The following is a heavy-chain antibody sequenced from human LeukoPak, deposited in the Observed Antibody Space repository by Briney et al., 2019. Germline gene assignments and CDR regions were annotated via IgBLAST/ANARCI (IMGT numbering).Heavy chain of an antibody. CDR2: MSYDGSEK. J-gene: IGHJ4*02. V-gene: IGHV3-30*14. Sequence: GGSLRLSCAASGFTFSSHAFHWVRQAPGKGLEWVADMSYDGSEKNYAESVKGRFSISRDNSKNTVYLQMNSLRPEDTAVYYCARDGGHWGYEGLDYWSQGTLVTVAS. CDR3: ARDGGHWGYEGLDY. CDR1: GFTFSSHA. D-gene: IGHD5-12*01.